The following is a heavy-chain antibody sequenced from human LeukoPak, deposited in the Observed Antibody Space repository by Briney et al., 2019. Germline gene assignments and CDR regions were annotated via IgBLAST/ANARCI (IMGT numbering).Heavy chain of an antibody. CDR3: ARDRWFGELSPSYDY. CDR1: GFTFSSYG. J-gene: IGHJ4*02. V-gene: IGHV3-33*01. CDR2: IWYDGSNK. D-gene: IGHD3-10*01. Sequence: GGSLRLSCAASGFTFSSYGMHWVRQAPGKGLEWVAVIWYDGSNKYYADSVKGRFTISRDNSKNTLYLQMNSLRAEDTAVYYCARDRWFGELSPSYDYWGQGTLVTVSS.